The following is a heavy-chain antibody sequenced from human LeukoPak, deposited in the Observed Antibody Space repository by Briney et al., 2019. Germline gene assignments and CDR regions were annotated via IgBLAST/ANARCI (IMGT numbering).Heavy chain of an antibody. Sequence: SETLSLTCTVSGGSISSGGHYWSWIRQHPGKGLEWIGYIYYSGSTYYNPSLKSRVTISVDTSKNQFSLKLSSVTAADTAVYYCARCVEQQLVQCFDPWGQGTLVTVSS. CDR1: GGSISSGGHY. CDR2: IYYSGST. D-gene: IGHD6-13*01. CDR3: ARCVEQQLVQCFDP. J-gene: IGHJ5*02. V-gene: IGHV4-31*03.